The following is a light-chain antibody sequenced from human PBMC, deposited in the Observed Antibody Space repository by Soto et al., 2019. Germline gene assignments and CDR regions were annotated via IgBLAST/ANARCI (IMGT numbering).Light chain of an antibody. CDR3: QQYGSSFWT. CDR2: GAS. Sequence: EIVLRQSPGTLSLYPGERATLSCRASQSVSSSYLAWYQQKPGQAPRLLIYGASSRATGIPDRFSGSGSGTDFTLTISRLEPEDFAVYYCQQYGSSFWTFGQGTKVDI. J-gene: IGKJ1*01. V-gene: IGKV3-20*01. CDR1: QSVSSSY.